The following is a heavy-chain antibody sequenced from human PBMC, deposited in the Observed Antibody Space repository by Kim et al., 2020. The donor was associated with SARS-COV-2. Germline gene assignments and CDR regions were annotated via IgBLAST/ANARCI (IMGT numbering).Heavy chain of an antibody. J-gene: IGHJ4*02. CDR3: ARHGYCSGGSCPRTQGYVGPVKYYFDY. D-gene: IGHD2-15*01. V-gene: IGHV4-39*01. CDR1: GGSISSSSYY. CDR2: IYYSGST. Sequence: SETLSLTCTVSGGSISSSSYYWGWIRQPPGKGLEWIGSIYYSGSTYYNPSLKSRVTISVDTSKNQFSLKLSSVTAADTAVYYCARHGYCSGGSCPRTQGYVGPVKYYFDYWGQGTLVTVSS.